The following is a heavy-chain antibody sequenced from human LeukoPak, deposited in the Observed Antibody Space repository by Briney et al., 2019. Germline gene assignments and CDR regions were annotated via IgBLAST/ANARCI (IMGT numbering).Heavy chain of an antibody. J-gene: IGHJ4*02. CDR2: INYSGST. D-gene: IGHD5-24*01. CDR1: GASISGFY. V-gene: IGHV4-59*01. CDR3: ARDPIHRDDYNAD. Sequence: SETLSLTCTISGASISGFYWSWIRQPPGKGLEWIGSINYSGSTNYNPSLKSRVTISMDTSKNRMSLNLISVTAADTAVYYCARDPIHRDDYNADWGPGALVSVSS.